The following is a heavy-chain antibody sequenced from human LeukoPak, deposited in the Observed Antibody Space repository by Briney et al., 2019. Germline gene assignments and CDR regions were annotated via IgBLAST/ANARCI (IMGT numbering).Heavy chain of an antibody. Sequence: PGGSLRLSCEVSGFTFSSCAMTWVRQVPGRGLEWIAYMTASSVTFYYADSVRGRFTISRDNARNSLFLQMNSLTVEDTAVYYCARSLSGYDPLSAFWGQGTLVTVSS. D-gene: IGHD5-12*01. V-gene: IGHV3-48*03. J-gene: IGHJ4*02. CDR1: GFTFSSCA. CDR3: ARSLSGYDPLSAF. CDR2: MTASSVTF.